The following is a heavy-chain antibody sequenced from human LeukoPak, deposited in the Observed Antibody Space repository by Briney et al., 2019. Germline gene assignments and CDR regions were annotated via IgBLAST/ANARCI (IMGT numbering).Heavy chain of an antibody. CDR2: IIGSGLTT. J-gene: IGHJ4*02. CDR1: GFTFSSYS. Sequence: PGGSLRLSCAASGFTFSSYSMNWVRQAPGKGLKWVSAIIGSGLTTYYAGSVKGRFTISRDNSKNTLYLQMNSLRAEDTAVYYCAKDLSPGPDWGQGTLVTVSS. V-gene: IGHV3-23*01. CDR3: AKDLSPGPD.